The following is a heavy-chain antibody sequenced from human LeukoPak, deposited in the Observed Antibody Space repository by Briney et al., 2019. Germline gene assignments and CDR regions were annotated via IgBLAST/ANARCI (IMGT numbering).Heavy chain of an antibody. J-gene: IGHJ4*02. CDR1: GFTFSSYW. Sequence: GSLRLSCAASGFTFSSYWMSWVRQAPGKGLEWVANIKQDGSEKYYVDSVKGRFTISRDNAKSSLYLQMDSLGAEDTAVYYCGRDLPTVTSIDYWGQGTLVTVSS. V-gene: IGHV3-7*01. CDR3: GRDLPTVTSIDY. CDR2: IKQDGSEK. D-gene: IGHD4-17*01.